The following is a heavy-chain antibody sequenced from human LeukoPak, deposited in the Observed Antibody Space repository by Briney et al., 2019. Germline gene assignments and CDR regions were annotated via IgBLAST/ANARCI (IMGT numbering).Heavy chain of an antibody. CDR2: INPNSGGT. J-gene: IGHJ4*02. Sequence: ASVKVSCKASGYTFTGYYMHWVRQAPGQGLEWMGWINPNSGGTNYAQKFQGRVTMTRDTSISTAYMELSRLRSDDTAVYYCARARYYGYVWGSYRPYYFDYWGQGTLVTVSS. CDR3: ARARYYGYVWGSYRPYYFDY. D-gene: IGHD3-16*02. V-gene: IGHV1-2*02. CDR1: GYTFTGYY.